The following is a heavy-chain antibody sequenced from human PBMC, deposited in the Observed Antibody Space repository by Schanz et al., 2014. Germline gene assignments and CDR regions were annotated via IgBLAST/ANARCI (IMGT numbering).Heavy chain of an antibody. J-gene: IGHJ6*02. CDR3: AKGSMAARPLLPTDYYFYGTDI. CDR1: GFTFNNYG. Sequence: HVQLVESGGGVVRPERSLRLSCAASGFTFNNYGMHWVRQAPGKGLEWVAVIWYDGTDRYYADSVKGRFTISRDNSKNTLYLQMNSLRAEDTAVYYCAKGSMAARPLLPTDYYFYGTDIWGQGTTVTVSS. CDR2: IWYDGTDR. V-gene: IGHV3-33*06. D-gene: IGHD6-6*01.